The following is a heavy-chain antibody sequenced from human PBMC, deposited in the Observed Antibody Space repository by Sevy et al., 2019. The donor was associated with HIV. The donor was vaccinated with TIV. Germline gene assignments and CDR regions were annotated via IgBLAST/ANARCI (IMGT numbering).Heavy chain of an antibody. CDR2: ISSSSSSI. CDR1: GFTLSSYS. D-gene: IGHD1-26*01. V-gene: IGHV3-48*02. Sequence: GESLKISCAVSGFTLSSYSMNWVRQAPGKGLEWVSYISSSSSSIYYADSVKGRFTISRDNAKNSLYLQMNSLRDEDTAVYYCATADNYYGGRNFDSWGQGTLVTVSS. J-gene: IGHJ4*02. CDR3: ATADNYYGGRNFDS.